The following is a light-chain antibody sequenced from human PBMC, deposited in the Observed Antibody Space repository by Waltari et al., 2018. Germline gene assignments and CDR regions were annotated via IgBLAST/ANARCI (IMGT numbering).Light chain of an antibody. CDR1: QSVSNSY. CDR2: GVS. V-gene: IGKV3-20*01. J-gene: IGKJ1*01. Sequence: EIVLTQSPGTLSLSPGERATLSCRASQSVSNSYLAWYPQKPGQAPRLLIYGVSNRTTGIPDRFSGSGSGTDFTLTISRLEPEDFAVYYCQQYGTSPTFGQGTKVGIK. CDR3: QQYGTSPT.